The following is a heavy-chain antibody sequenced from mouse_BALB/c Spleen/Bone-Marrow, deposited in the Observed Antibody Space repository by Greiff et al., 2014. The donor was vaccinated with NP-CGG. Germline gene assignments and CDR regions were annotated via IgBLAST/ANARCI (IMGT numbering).Heavy chain of an antibody. Sequence: DLVKPGASVKQSCKASGYTFTNYWIKWIKQRPGQGLGWIGRISPGGGGTYYNEMFKGKTTLTVDTSSSTAYIQLSSLSSEDSAVYFCAREGFGHDGWYFDVWGAGTTVTVSS. V-gene: IGHV1S41*01. D-gene: IGHD2-2*01. CDR2: ISPGGGGT. J-gene: IGHJ1*01. CDR3: AREGFGHDGWYFDV. CDR1: GYTFTNYW.